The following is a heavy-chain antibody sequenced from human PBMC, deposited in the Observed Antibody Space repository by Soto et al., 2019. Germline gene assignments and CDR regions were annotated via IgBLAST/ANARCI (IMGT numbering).Heavy chain of an antibody. J-gene: IGHJ3*02. CDR3: AGSWLKGAFDI. D-gene: IGHD6-19*01. Sequence: GGSLRLSCAASGFTFSSYAMHWVRQAPGKGLEWVAVISYDGSNKYYADSVKGRFTISRDNSKNTLYLQMNSLRAEDTAVYYCAGSWLKGAFDIWGQGTMVTVSS. CDR1: GFTFSSYA. CDR2: ISYDGSNK. V-gene: IGHV3-30-3*01.